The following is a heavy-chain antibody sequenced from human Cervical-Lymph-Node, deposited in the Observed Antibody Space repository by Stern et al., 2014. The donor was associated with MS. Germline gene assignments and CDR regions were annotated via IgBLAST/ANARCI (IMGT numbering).Heavy chain of an antibody. J-gene: IGHJ4*02. Sequence: VQLVESGGGLVKPGGSLRLSCVASGFTFSDYYMQLIRQAPGKVLAWVSYINGSGTARYYADRVKGRFTISRDNAKKSLYLQMNSLRPEDTAVYYCANSISWGQGTLVTVSS. V-gene: IGHV3-11*01. CDR1: GFTFSDYY. D-gene: IGHD3-3*02. CDR3: ANSIS. CDR2: INGSGTAR.